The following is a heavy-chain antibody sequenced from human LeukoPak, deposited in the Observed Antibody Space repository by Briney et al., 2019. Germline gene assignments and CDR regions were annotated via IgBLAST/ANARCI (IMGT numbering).Heavy chain of an antibody. V-gene: IGHV3-48*01. J-gene: IGHJ6*03. CDR2: NTSGSRPI. CDR3: ARDLREWRDYFYYMDV. D-gene: IGHD3-3*01. Sequence: GESLRLSCTASVFTFRSHRMMWVRQAAGKGLEWISYNTSGSRPIYYAPSVKGRLTVSRDNAKNSVYLQMNSLRVEDTAVYYCARDLREWRDYFYYMDVWGKGTTVTVS. CDR1: VFTFRSHR.